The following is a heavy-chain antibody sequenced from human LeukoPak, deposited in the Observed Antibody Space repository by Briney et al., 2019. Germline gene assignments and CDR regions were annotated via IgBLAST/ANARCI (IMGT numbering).Heavy chain of an antibody. J-gene: IGHJ4*02. CDR2: VYYSGTT. V-gene: IGHV4-39*07. D-gene: IGHD5-12*01. Sequence: SETLSLTCTVSDGSISNSNYYWAWIRQPPGKGLEWIGSVYYSGTTYYNPSLKSRVTISVDTSKNQFSLNLSSVTAADTVVYYCARDRPEWLRPFDYWGQGTLVTVSS. CDR1: DGSISNSNYY. CDR3: ARDRPEWLRPFDY.